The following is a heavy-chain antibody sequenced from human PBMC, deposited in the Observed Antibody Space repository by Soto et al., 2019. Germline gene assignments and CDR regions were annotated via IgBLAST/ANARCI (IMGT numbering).Heavy chain of an antibody. CDR3: ARKEYSSSFGLLSWFHWFDP. D-gene: IGHD6-6*01. V-gene: IGHV4-39*01. J-gene: IGHJ5*02. CDR1: GGSISSSSYY. CDR2: IYYSGST. Sequence: QLQLQESGPGLVKPSETLSLTCTVSGGSISSSSYYWGWIRQPPGKGLEWIGSIYYSGSTYYNPSLTSRVTISVDTSKNQFSLKLSSVTAADTAVYYCARKEYSSSFGLLSWFHWFDPWGQGTLVTVSS.